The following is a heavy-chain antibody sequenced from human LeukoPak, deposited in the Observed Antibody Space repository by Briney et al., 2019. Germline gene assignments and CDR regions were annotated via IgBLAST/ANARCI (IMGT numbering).Heavy chain of an antibody. CDR3: ARGPYYYDSSGYYWSFDY. D-gene: IGHD3-22*01. CDR2: IKQDGSEK. CDR1: GFTFSSYW. J-gene: IGHJ4*02. Sequence: GGSLRLSCAASGFTFSSYWMSWVCQAPGKGLEWVANIKQDGSEKYYVDSVKGRFTISRDNAKNSLYLQMNSLRAEDTAVYYCARGPYYYDSSGYYWSFDYWGQGTLVTVSS. V-gene: IGHV3-7*01.